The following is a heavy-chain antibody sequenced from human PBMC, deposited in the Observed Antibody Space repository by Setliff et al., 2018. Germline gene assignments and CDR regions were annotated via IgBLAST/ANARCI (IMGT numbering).Heavy chain of an antibody. Sequence: LSLTCAVYGGSFSGYYWNWIRQAPGKELEWIGEINHRGTTSYTPSLKGRVTISVDTSKNLFSLTLSSVTAADTAVYFCARGPRFDYESPTYRRRFDPWGQGTAVTVS. CDR3: ARGPRFDYESPTYRRRFDP. D-gene: IGHD3-22*01. CDR2: INHRGTT. V-gene: IGHV4-34*01. J-gene: IGHJ5*02. CDR1: GGSFSGYY.